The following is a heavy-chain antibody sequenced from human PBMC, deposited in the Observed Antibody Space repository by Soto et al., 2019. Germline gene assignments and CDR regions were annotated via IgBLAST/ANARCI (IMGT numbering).Heavy chain of an antibody. CDR1: GFTFSGSA. V-gene: IGHV3-73*01. CDR3: PTSDISSWP. CDR2: SRSKGNSYAT. Sequence: GGSLRLSCAASGFTFSGSAMHWVRQASGKGLEWVGLSRSKGNSYATASAASVKGRFTISRDDSNNTAYLQMNSLKTDDTAVYYCPTSDISSWPWGQGT. J-gene: IGHJ4*02. D-gene: IGHD6-6*01.